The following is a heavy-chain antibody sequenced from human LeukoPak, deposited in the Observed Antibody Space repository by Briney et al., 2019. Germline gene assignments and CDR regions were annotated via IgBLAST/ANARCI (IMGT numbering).Heavy chain of an antibody. V-gene: IGHV3-7*01. CDR3: ARTAIAAAAFYNWFDP. D-gene: IGHD6-13*01. CDR1: GFTFSTYW. Sequence: PGGSLRLSCAVSGFTFSTYWMSWVRQAPGKGLEWVANIKQDGGEKYYLDSVKGRFTISRDNAKNSLYLQMNSLRAEDTAVYYCARTAIAAAAFYNWFDPWGQGTLVTVSS. CDR2: IKQDGGEK. J-gene: IGHJ5*02.